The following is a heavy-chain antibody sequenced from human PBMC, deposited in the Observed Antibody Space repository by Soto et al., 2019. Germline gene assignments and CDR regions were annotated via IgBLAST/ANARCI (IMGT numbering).Heavy chain of an antibody. J-gene: IGHJ5*02. V-gene: IGHV4-59*08. CDR1: GISITSSY. CDR2: ISDRGDI. Sequence: SETLSLTCTVSGISITSSYWHWFRLSPGKGLEWIGQISDRGDINYNPPLQSRVAISTDTSKNQVSLTLTAVNAADTAVYFCARGRHWFGPWGQGTLVTVS. CDR3: ARGRHWFGP.